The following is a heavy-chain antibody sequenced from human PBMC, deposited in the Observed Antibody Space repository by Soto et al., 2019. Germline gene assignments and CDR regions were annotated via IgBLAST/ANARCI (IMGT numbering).Heavy chain of an antibody. CDR1: GFSLSTSGVG. Sequence: QITLKESGPTLVKPTQTLTLTCTFSGFSLSTSGVGVGWIRQPPGKALEWLALIYWNDDKRYSPSLKSRLTITKDTYKNQVVLTMTNMDPVDTATYYCAHSMDNWNYGVILFDSWGQGTLVTVSS. J-gene: IGHJ4*02. V-gene: IGHV2-5*01. CDR2: IYWNDDK. CDR3: AHSMDNWNYGVILFDS. D-gene: IGHD1-7*01.